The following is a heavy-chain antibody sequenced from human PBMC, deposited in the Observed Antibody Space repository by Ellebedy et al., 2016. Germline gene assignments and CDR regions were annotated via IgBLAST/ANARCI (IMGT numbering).Heavy chain of an antibody. CDR2: ISGSGGST. CDR1: GFTFSSYA. V-gene: IGHV3-23*01. Sequence: GESLKISXAASGFTFSSYAMSWVRQAPGKGLEWVSAISGSGGSTYYADSVKGRFTISRDNAKNSLYLQMNSLRTEDTALYYCAKASGRWTPRDYFDYWGQGTLVTVSS. CDR3: AKASGRWTPRDYFDY. J-gene: IGHJ4*02. D-gene: IGHD4-23*01.